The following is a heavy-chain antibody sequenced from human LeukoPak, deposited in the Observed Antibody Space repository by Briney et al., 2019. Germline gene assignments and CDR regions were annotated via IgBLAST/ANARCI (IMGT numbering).Heavy chain of an antibody. J-gene: IGHJ3*02. CDR1: GFTFSGSG. CDR2: IRYHGSDK. D-gene: IGHD3-3*01. CDR3: ARARITIFEDAFDI. Sequence: PGGSLRLSCAASGFTFSGSGMHWVRQAPGKGLEWVAFIRYHGSDKFYADSVKGRFTISRDNSKNTLYLQMNSLRPEDTSVYYCARARITIFEDAFDIWGQGTMVTVSS. V-gene: IGHV3-30*02.